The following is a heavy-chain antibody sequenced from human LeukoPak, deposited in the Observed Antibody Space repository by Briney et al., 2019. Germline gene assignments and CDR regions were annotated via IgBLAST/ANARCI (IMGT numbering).Heavy chain of an antibody. CDR3: ARGVLAKGYFDL. J-gene: IGHJ2*01. Sequence: KTSETLSLTCAVYGGSFSGYYWSWIRQTPGEGLQWIGGIKYSGSTDYNPSLKSRVTMSVDTSKNQFSLKLTSVTAADTAVYYCARGVLAKGYFDLWGRDTLVTVSS. CDR1: GGSFSGYY. V-gene: IGHV4-34*01. D-gene: IGHD3-3*01. CDR2: IKYSGST.